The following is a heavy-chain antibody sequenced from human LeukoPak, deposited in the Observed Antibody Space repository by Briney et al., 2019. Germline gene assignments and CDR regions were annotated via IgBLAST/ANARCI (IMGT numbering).Heavy chain of an antibody. CDR1: GFTFSSYD. V-gene: IGHV3-23*01. D-gene: IGHD3-3*01. J-gene: IGHJ4*02. CDR3: AKDSDFWSGYYFDY. CDR2: IGGSGGST. Sequence: GGSLRLSCAASGFTFSSYDMSWVRQAPGKGLEWVSAIGGSGGSTYYADSVKGRFTISRDNSKNTLYLQMNSLRAEDTAVYYCAKDSDFWSGYYFDYWGQGTLVTVSS.